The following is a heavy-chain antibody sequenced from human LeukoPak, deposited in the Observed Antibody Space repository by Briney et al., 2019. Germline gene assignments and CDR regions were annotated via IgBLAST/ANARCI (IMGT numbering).Heavy chain of an antibody. CDR2: FDPGDDET. V-gene: IGHV1-24*01. Sequence: GASVKVSCKVSGYSLSELSTHWVRQAAGQGLEWMGGFDPGDDETIYAQKFQGRVTMTEDTSTDTAYLELSSLRSEDTAVYFCATEKDLLLDSWGQGTPVAVSS. J-gene: IGHJ5*01. CDR1: GYSLSELS. CDR3: ATEKDLLLDS. D-gene: IGHD1-26*01.